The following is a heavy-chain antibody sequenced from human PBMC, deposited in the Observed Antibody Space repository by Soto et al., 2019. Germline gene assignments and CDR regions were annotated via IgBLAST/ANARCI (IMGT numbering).Heavy chain of an antibody. Sequence: QVTLKESGPVLVKPTETLTLTCTVSGFSLSNARLSVSWIRQPPGKALEWLAHIFSNDEKFYSTSLKSRLTISKDTSKSQVVPTMTNMDPVDTATYYCARIRDEDCSGGSCYYYFDYWGQGTLVTVSS. CDR2: IFSNDEK. CDR1: GFSLSNARLS. D-gene: IGHD2-15*01. CDR3: ARIRDEDCSGGSCYYYFDY. J-gene: IGHJ4*02. V-gene: IGHV2-26*01.